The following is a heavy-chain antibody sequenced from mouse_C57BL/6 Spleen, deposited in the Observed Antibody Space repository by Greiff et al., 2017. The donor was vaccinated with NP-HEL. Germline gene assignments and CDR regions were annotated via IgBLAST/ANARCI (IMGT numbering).Heavy chain of an antibody. J-gene: IGHJ1*03. Sequence: VQLQQPGAELVMPGASVKLSCKASGYTFTSYWMHWVKQRPGQGLEWIGEIDPSDSYTNYNQKFKGKSTLTVDKSSSTAYMQLSSLTSDDSAVYYCATPITTVEYFDVWGTGTTVTVAS. V-gene: IGHV1-69*01. D-gene: IGHD1-1*01. CDR2: IDPSDSYT. CDR1: GYTFTSYW. CDR3: ATPITTVEYFDV.